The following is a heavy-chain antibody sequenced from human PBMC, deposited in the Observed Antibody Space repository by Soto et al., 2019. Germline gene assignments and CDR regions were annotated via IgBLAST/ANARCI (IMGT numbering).Heavy chain of an antibody. J-gene: IGHJ4*02. V-gene: IGHV3-30-3*01. CDR2: ISYDGSNK. Sequence: QVQLVESGGGVVQPGRSLRLSCAASGFTFSSYAMHWVRQAPGKGLEWVAVISYDGSNKYYADSVKGRFTISRDNSKNTLYLQMNSLRAEDTAVYYCASAERCSGGSCTGYWGQGTLVTVSS. D-gene: IGHD2-15*01. CDR3: ASAERCSGGSCTGY. CDR1: GFTFSSYA.